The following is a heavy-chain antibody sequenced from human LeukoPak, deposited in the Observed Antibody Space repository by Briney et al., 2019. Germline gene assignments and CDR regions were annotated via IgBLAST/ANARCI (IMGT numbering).Heavy chain of an antibody. V-gene: IGHV4-38-2*02. D-gene: IGHD3-16*01. CDR1: GYSISSGYY. Sequence: SETLSLTYTVSGYSISSGYYWGWIRQPPGKGLEWIGSIYHSGSTYYNPSLKSRVTISVDTSKNQFSLKLSSVTAADTAVYYCARDEIMAATFDYWGQGTLVTVSS. CDR2: IYHSGST. CDR3: ARDEIMAATFDY. J-gene: IGHJ4*02.